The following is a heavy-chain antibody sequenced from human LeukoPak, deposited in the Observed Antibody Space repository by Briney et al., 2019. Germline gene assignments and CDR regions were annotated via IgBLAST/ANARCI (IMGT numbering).Heavy chain of an antibody. J-gene: IGHJ4*02. CDR1: GGTLSSYA. CDR3: ARGGSYDIRGGGLDY. CDR2: IIPMFGTA. Sequence: SVKVSCKASGGTLSSYAISWVRQAPGQGLEWMGRIIPMFGTANYAQNLQGRVTLTTDQSTSTAYMELSSLRSEDTAVDYCARGGSYDIRGGGLDYWGQGTLVTVSS. D-gene: IGHD3-9*01. V-gene: IGHV1-69*05.